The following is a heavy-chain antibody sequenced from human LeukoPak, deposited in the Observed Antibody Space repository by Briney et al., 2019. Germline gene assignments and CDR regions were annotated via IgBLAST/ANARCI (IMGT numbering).Heavy chain of an antibody. J-gene: IGHJ4*02. D-gene: IGHD3-10*01. V-gene: IGHV1-46*01. CDR3: ARDNSGSGSYDY. CDR2: INPSGGST. Sequence: ASVKVSCKASGYTFTSYYMHWVRQAPGQGLEWMGIINPSGGSTSYAQKFQGRVTMTRDTSTSTVYMELSSLRAGDTAVYYCARDNSGSGSYDYWGQGTLVTVSS. CDR1: GYTFTSYY.